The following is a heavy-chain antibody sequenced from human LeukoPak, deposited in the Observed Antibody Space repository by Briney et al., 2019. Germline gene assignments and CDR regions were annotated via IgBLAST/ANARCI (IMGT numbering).Heavy chain of an antibody. Sequence: ASVKVSCKASGYTFTGYYMHWVRQAPGQGLEWMGWINPNSGGTNYAQKFQGRVTMTRDTSISTAYMELSSLRSEDTAVYYCARVEMAIFGVAIYAFDIWGQGTMVTVSS. CDR1: GYTFTGYY. V-gene: IGHV1-2*02. CDR3: ARVEMAIFGVAIYAFDI. CDR2: INPNSGGT. D-gene: IGHD3-3*01. J-gene: IGHJ3*02.